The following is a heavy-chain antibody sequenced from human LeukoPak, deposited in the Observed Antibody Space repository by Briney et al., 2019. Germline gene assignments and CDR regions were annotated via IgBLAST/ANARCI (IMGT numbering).Heavy chain of an antibody. CDR2: IYYSGST. J-gene: IGHJ4*02. V-gene: IGHV4-39*01. Sequence: SETLSLTCTVSGGSISSSSYYWGWIRQPPGKGLEWIGSIYYSGSTYYNPSLKSRVTISVDTSKNQFSLKLSSVTAADTAVYYCARQRGYDSSGYYRRSFDYWGQGTLVTVSS. D-gene: IGHD3-22*01. CDR1: GGSISSSSYY. CDR3: ARQRGYDSSGYYRRSFDY.